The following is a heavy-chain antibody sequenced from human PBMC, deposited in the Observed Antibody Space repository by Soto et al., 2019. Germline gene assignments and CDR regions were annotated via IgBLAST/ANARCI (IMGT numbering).Heavy chain of an antibody. V-gene: IGHV1-18*01. J-gene: IGHJ5*01. CDR2: ISGYNGNT. D-gene: IGHD2-15*01. CDR3: ARDRGPPNCFDS. CDR1: GYAFSGYR. Sequence: QVQLVQSGAEMKQPGASVKVSCKTSGYAFSGYRLSWVRQGPGQGLEWMGWISGYNGNTDYAQKFQGRVTMTTDTSTSTAYMELRSLRSDDTAVYYCARDRGPPNCFDSWGQGTLVTVSS.